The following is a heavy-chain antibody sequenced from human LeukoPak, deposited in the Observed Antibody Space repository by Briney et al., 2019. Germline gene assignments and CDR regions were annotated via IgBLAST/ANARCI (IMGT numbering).Heavy chain of an antibody. CDR3: ARTKSERSGWFDP. CDR2: ISSSSSYI. Sequence: GGSLRLSCAASGFTFSSYSMNWVRQAPGKGLEWVSSISSSSSYIYYADSVKGRFTISRDNSKNTLYLQMNSLRAEDTAVYYCARTKSERSGWFDPWGQGTLVTVSS. D-gene: IGHD1-26*01. V-gene: IGHV3-21*01. CDR1: GFTFSSYS. J-gene: IGHJ5*02.